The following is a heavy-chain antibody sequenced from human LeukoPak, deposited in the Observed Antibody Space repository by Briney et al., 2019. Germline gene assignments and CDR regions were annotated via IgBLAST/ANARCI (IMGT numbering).Heavy chain of an antibody. CDR1: AYTFTDYY. Sequence: ASVKVSFKPSAYTFTDYYLHWVRQAPGQGLEWMGWINPNSGGASYAQKFQGRVTMTRDTSISTAYMELSRLRSDDTAVYYCARSYGSGRRDAFDFWGQGTMVTVSS. J-gene: IGHJ3*01. D-gene: IGHD3-10*01. V-gene: IGHV1-2*02. CDR2: INPNSGGA. CDR3: ARSYGSGRRDAFDF.